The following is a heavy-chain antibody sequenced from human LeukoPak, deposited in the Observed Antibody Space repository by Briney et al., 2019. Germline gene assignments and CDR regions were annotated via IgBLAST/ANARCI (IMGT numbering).Heavy chain of an antibody. V-gene: IGHV3-21*01. Sequence: TGGSLGLSCAASGFTFSSYSMNWVRQAPGKGLEWVSSISSSSSYIYYADSVKGRFTISRDNAKNSLYLQMNSLRAEDTAVYYCARGPGYCSGGSCSYFDYWGQGTLVTVSS. D-gene: IGHD2-15*01. CDR1: GFTFSSYS. CDR3: ARGPGYCSGGSCSYFDY. J-gene: IGHJ4*02. CDR2: ISSSSSYI.